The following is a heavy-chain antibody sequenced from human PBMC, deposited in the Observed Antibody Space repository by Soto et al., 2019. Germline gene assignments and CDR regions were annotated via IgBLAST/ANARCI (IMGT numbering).Heavy chain of an antibody. D-gene: IGHD1-26*01. CDR2: ISSGSAYI. Sequence: EVQLVESGGGLVKPGESLRLSCTFTFSSYSLNWVRQAPGKGLEWVSSISSGSAYIKYAASVKGRFTISRDNANNLLYLQMRSLRVDDSAVYYCTRDEGGSYDNWCNPWGQGTLVTVSS. V-gene: IGHV3-21*01. J-gene: IGHJ5*02. CDR3: TRDEGGSYDNWCNP. CDR1: TFSSYS.